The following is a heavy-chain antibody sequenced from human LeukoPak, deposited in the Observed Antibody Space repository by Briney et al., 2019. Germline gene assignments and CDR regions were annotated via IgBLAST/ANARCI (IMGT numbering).Heavy chain of an antibody. V-gene: IGHV3-53*01. CDR2: IYSGGST. CDR3: ARTLYGNWFDP. D-gene: IGHD4-17*01. J-gene: IGHJ5*02. Sequence: GGSLRLSCAASGFTVSSNYMSWVRQAPGKGLEWVSVIYSGGSTYYADSVKGRFTISRDNSKNTLYLQMNSLRAEGTAVYYCARTLYGNWFDPWGQGTLVTVSS. CDR1: GFTVSSNY.